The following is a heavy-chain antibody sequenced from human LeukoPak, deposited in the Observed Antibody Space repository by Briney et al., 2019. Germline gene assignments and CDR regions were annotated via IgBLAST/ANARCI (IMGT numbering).Heavy chain of an antibody. CDR2: INHSGST. Sequence: SETLSLTCAVYGGSFSGYYWSWIRQPPGKGLEWIGEINHSGSTNYNPSLKSRVTISVDTSKNQFSLKLSSVTAADTAVYYCARAALWFGELFGAFDIWGQGTMVTVSS. CDR1: GGSFSGYY. CDR3: ARAALWFGELFGAFDI. D-gene: IGHD3-10*01. V-gene: IGHV4-34*01. J-gene: IGHJ3*02.